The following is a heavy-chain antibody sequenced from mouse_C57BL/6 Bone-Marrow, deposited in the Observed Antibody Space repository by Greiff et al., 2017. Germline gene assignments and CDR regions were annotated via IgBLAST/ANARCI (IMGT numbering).Heavy chain of an antibody. CDR2: IWTGGGT. CDR3: ARIAVVAHRDY. V-gene: IGHV2-9-1*01. Sequence: VQVVESGPGLVAPSQSLSITCTVSGFSLTSYAISWVRQPPGKGLEWLGVIWTGGGTHYNSALKSRLSISKDNAKRKVFLKMNSLQTDDTARYYCARIAVVAHRDYWGQGTSVTVSS. D-gene: IGHD1-1*01. CDR1: GFSLTSYA. J-gene: IGHJ4*01.